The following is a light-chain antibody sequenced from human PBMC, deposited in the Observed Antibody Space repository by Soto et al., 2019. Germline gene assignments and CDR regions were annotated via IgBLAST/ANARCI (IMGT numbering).Light chain of an antibody. CDR3: SSYTSSSTLV. Sequence: ALTQPASVSGSPGQSITISCTGTSSDVGGYNYVSWYQQHPGKAPKLMIYEVSNRPSGVSNRFSGPKSGNTASLTISGLQAEDEADYYCSSYTSSSTLVFGGGTKVTVL. CDR2: EVS. V-gene: IGLV2-14*01. J-gene: IGLJ2*01. CDR1: SSDVGGYNY.